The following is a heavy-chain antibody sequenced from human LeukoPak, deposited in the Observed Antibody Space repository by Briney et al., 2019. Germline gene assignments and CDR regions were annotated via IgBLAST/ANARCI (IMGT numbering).Heavy chain of an antibody. CDR1: GYTFTGYY. CDR3: ARDQGSGYYYLFDY. V-gene: IGHV1-2*02. D-gene: IGHD3-22*01. CDR2: INPNSGGT. J-gene: IGHJ4*02. Sequence: ASVKVSCKASGYTFTGYYMHWVRQAPGQGLEWMGWINPNSGGTNYAQKFQGRVTMTRDTSISTAYMELSRLRSDDTAVYYCARDQGSGYYYLFDYWGQGTLVTASS.